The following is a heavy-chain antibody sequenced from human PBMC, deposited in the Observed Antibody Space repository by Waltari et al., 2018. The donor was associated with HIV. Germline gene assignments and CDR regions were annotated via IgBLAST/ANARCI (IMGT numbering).Heavy chain of an antibody. V-gene: IGHV3-15*01. J-gene: IGHJ4*02. CDR2: IKSKSHGGTT. CDR1: RFTCSSAW. D-gene: IGHD1-26*01. Sequence: EVQLVESGGGLVKPGGSVKRSCAASRFTCSSAWMRWVRQAPGKGLEWVGRIKSKSHGGTTDYAAPVKGRFTISRDDSKDTLYLQMNSLKTEDTAVYYCTTSMGGSYYGRDYWGQGTLVTVSS. CDR3: TTSMGGSYYGRDY.